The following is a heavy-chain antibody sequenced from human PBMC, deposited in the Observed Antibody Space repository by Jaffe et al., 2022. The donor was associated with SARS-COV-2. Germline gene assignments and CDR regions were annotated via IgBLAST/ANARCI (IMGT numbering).Heavy chain of an antibody. CDR2: IYTSGST. Sequence: QVQLQESGPGLVKPSQTLSLTCTVSGGSISSGSYYWSWIRQPAGKGLEWIGRIYTSGSTNYNPSLKSRVTISVDTSKNQFSLKLSSVTAADTAVYYCARVRVGGYSSGWCDYWGQGTLVTVSS. CDR3: ARVRVGGYSSGWCDY. D-gene: IGHD6-19*01. V-gene: IGHV4-61*02. CDR1: GGSISSGSYY. J-gene: IGHJ4*02.